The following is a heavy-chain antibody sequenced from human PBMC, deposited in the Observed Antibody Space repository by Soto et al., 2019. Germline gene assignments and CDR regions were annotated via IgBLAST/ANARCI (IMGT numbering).Heavy chain of an antibody. CDR1: GGSVSSGSYY. D-gene: IGHD2-2*01. V-gene: IGHV4-61*01. CDR2: IYYSGST. Sequence: PSGTMSLTCPVSGGSVSSGSYYWRWIRQPPGKGLEWIGYIYYSGSTNYNPSLKSRVTMSVDTSKNQFSLKLSSVTAADTAVYYCARGDCSSTSCYQLDYWGQGTLVTVSS. CDR3: ARGDCSSTSCYQLDY. J-gene: IGHJ4*02.